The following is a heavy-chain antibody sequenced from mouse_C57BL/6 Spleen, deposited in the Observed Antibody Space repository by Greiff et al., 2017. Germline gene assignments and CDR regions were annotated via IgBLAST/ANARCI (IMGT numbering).Heavy chain of an antibody. CDR1: GYAFSSSW. V-gene: IGHV1-82*01. CDR3: ARSRSYGSSYDYAMDY. Sequence: QVHVKQSGPELVKPGASVKISCKASGYAFSSSWMNWVKQRPGKGLEWIGRIYPGDGDTNYNGKFKGKATLTADKSSSTAYMQLSSLTSEDSAVYFCARSRSYGSSYDYAMDYWGQGTSVTVSS. CDR2: IYPGDGDT. J-gene: IGHJ4*01. D-gene: IGHD1-1*01.